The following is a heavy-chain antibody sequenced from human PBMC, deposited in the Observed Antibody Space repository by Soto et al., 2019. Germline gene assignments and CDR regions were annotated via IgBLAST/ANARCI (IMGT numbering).Heavy chain of an antibody. CDR2: ISGSGGST. Sequence: PGGSLRLSCAASGFTFSSYAMSWVRQAPGKGLEWVSAISGSGGSTYYADSVKGRFTISRDNSKNTLYLQMNSLRAEDTAVYYCAKDLGITMVRGVDNWFEPWGQGTLVTVSS. V-gene: IGHV3-23*01. J-gene: IGHJ5*02. CDR3: AKDLGITMVRGVDNWFEP. D-gene: IGHD3-10*01. CDR1: GFTFSSYA.